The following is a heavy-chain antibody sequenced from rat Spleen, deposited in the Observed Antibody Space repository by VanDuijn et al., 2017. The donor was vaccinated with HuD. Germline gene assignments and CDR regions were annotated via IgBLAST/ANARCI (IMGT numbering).Heavy chain of an antibody. CDR1: GHSITNAYR. Sequence: EVQLQESGPGPVKVSESLSLTCSVTGHSITNAYRWNWIRKFPGNKLEWMGYIHSAGNTHYNPSLKSRISITRDTSKNQFFLQLKSVTTEDTATYHCARYRDSYGHVGIFDYWGQGVMVTVSS. CDR2: IHSAGNT. V-gene: IGHV3-3*01. J-gene: IGHJ2*01. D-gene: IGHD1-12*01. CDR3: ARYRDSYGHVGIFDY.